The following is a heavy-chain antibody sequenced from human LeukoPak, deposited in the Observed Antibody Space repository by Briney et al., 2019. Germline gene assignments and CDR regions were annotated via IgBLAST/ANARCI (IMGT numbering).Heavy chain of an antibody. CDR2: LHHTGSA. Sequence: SETLSLTCAVSGYPISTGYYWGWIRQPPGKGLEWITNLHHTGSAYYNPSLKSRVTVSVDTSKNQFSLKLSSVTAADTAVYYCARMGTDFWSGPYFWGQGTLVTVSS. CDR3: ARMGTDFWSGPYF. D-gene: IGHD3-3*01. CDR1: GYPISTGYY. J-gene: IGHJ4*02. V-gene: IGHV4-38-2*01.